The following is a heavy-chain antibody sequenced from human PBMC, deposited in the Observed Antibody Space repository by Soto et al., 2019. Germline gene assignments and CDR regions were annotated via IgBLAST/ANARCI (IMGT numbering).Heavy chain of an antibody. V-gene: IGHV1-2*02. CDR1: GYRFSDYY. J-gene: IGHJ6*03. Sequence: QVQLVQSGAEVKKPGASVTVSCKASGYRFSDYYLHWVRQAPGQGPEWMGWMNPNSGDTKYAQKCKGRVNMTRETSVRTAFMELNWLKSDDTAVYYCARESGGATATLDYYYFYMDVWGIGTTVTVSS. CDR2: MNPNSGDT. CDR3: ARESGGATATLDYYYFYMDV. D-gene: IGHD4-17*01.